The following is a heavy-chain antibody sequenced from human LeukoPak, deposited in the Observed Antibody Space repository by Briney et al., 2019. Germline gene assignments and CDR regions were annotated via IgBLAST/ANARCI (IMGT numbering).Heavy chain of an antibody. Sequence: GGSLRLSCAASGFTFSSYGMHWVRQAPGKGLEWVAVIWYDGSNKYYADSVKGRFTISRDNSKNTLYLQMNSLRAEDTAVYYCAREAVPAAMDYYYYGMDVWGQGTTVTVSS. CDR1: GFTFSSYG. J-gene: IGHJ6*02. D-gene: IGHD2-2*01. CDR2: IWYDGSNK. V-gene: IGHV3-33*01. CDR3: AREAVPAAMDYYYYGMDV.